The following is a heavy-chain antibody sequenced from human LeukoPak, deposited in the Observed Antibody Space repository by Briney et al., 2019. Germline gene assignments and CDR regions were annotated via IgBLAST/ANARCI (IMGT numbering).Heavy chain of an antibody. CDR1: GFPFSNYA. CDR2: ISSSGSTI. V-gene: IGHV3-11*04. J-gene: IGHJ4*02. CDR3: ARDPPEGDY. Sequence: GGSLRLSCAASGFPFSNYAMSWVRQAPGKGLEWVSYISSSGSTIYYADSVKGRFTISRDNAKNSLYLQMNSLRAEDTAVYYCARDPPEGDYWGQGTLVTVSS.